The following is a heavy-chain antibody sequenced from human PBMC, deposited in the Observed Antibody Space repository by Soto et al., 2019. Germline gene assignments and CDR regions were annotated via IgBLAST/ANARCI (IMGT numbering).Heavy chain of an antibody. V-gene: IGHV6-1*01. CDR1: GDXVRSNNDA. CDR2: TYYRSTWYN. CDR3: ARGHGVAGTFDY. Sequence: QXLSLICAISGDXVRSNNDAWNWIRPSPSRGLEWLGRTYYRSTWYNDYAVSVKSRITINPDTHKNQFSLHLNSVTPEDTAVYYCARGHGVAGTFDYWGQGTLGTVSS. D-gene: IGHD2-15*01. J-gene: IGHJ4*02.